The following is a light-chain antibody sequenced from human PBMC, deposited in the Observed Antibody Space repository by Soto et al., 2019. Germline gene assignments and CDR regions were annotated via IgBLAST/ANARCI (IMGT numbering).Light chain of an antibody. CDR3: CSYAGDYMFV. V-gene: IGLV2-8*01. CDR2: EVN. J-gene: IGLJ1*01. Sequence: QSVLTQPPSASGSPGQSVTISCTGSSSDVGGYKYVSWYQHHPGKAPKLMIYEVNKRPSGVPDRFSGSKSGNTASLTVSGLQADDEADYYCCSYAGDYMFVFGTGTKVTVL. CDR1: SSDVGGYKY.